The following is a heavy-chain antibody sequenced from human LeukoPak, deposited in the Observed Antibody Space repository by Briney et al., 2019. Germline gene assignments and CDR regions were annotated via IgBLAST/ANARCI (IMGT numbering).Heavy chain of an antibody. CDR2: IYYSGST. D-gene: IGHD3-10*01. Sequence: SETLSLTCTVSGGSISSYYWSWIRQPPGKGLVWIGYIYYSGSTNYNPSLKSRVTISVDMSKNQLSLRLTSVTAADTAVYYCARGFYGAGSHFDYWGQGTLVTVSS. CDR3: ARGFYGAGSHFDY. J-gene: IGHJ4*02. CDR1: GGSISSYY. V-gene: IGHV4-59*12.